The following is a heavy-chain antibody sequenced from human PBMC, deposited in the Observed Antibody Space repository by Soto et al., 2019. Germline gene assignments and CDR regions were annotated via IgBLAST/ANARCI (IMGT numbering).Heavy chain of an antibody. CDR1: GFTFSSHG. J-gene: IGHJ4*02. CDR3: AKGRESVYERLPLDY. CDR2: ISYGADNK. V-gene: IGHV3-30*18. Sequence: GGSLRLSCAASGFTFSSHGMHWVRQAPGKGLEWVALISYGADNKYYADSVRGRFTISRDNAKNTLSLHMDSLRGEDTAVYYCAKGRESVYERLPLDYWGQGTLVTVSS. D-gene: IGHD5-12*01.